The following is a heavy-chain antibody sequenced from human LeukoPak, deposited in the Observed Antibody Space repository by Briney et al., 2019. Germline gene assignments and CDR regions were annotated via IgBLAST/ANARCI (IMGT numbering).Heavy chain of an antibody. V-gene: IGHV4-61*08. D-gene: IGHD3-10*01. Sequence: SETLSLTCTVSGGSVSSSGSYWSWIRQPPGKGLEWFAYIYYSGSTTYNPSLKSRVTISVDTSKNQFSLKLNSVTAADMAVYYCARLWFGESPLYYYYYGLDVWGQGTTVTVSS. CDR3: ARLWFGESPLYYYYYGLDV. CDR2: IYYSGST. J-gene: IGHJ6*02. CDR1: GGSVSSSGSY.